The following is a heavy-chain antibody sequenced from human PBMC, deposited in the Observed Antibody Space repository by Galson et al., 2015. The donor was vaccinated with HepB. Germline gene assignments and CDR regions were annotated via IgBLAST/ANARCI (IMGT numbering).Heavy chain of an antibody. Sequence: SLRLSCAASGFTLSSYSMNWVRQAPGKGLEWVSYISSSSSTIYYADSVKGRFTISRDNAKNSLYLQMNSLRDEDTAVYYCAREGRYYYGMDVWGQGTTVTVSS. CDR1: GFTLSSYS. CDR2: ISSSSSTI. J-gene: IGHJ6*02. CDR3: AREGRYYYGMDV. V-gene: IGHV3-48*02.